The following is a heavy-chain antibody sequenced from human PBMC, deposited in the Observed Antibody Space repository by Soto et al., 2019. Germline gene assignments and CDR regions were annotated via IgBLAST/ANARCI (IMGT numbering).Heavy chain of an antibody. CDR1: GFTFSNAW. CDR3: ATEPYQYYLFGMDV. J-gene: IGHJ6*02. V-gene: IGHV3-15*07. CDR2: IKSKTDGGTT. Sequence: EVQLVESGGGLVKPGGSLRLSCAASGFTFSNAWMNWVRQAPGKGLEWVGRIKSKTDGGTTGYAAPVKGRFTISRDDSQNTLYLQMNSLKTEDTVVYYCATEPYQYYLFGMDVWGHGTTVTVSS.